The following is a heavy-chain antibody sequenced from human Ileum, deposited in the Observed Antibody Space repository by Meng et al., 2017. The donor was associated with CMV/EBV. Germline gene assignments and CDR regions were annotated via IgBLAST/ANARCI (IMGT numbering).Heavy chain of an antibody. CDR2: IYTSGST. CDR1: GGSISSYY. D-gene: IGHD3-22*01. J-gene: IGHJ4*02. CDR3: ARADDSSGYCFDY. V-gene: IGHV4-4*07. Sequence: QGQRQGSGPGLVKPSVTRPLTCTVSGGSISSYYWSWHRQPAGKGREGIGRIYTSGSTNYNPSLKSRVTMSVDTSKNQFSLKLSSVTAADTAVYYCARADDSSGYCFDYWGQGTLVTVSS.